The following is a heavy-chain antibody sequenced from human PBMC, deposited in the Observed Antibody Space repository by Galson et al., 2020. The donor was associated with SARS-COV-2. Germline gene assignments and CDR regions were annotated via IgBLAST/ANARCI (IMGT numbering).Heavy chain of an antibody. CDR1: GGTFSSYA. D-gene: IGHD6-19*01. Sequence: SVKVSCKASGGTFSSYAISWVRQAPGQGLEWMGGIIPIFGTANYAQKFQGRVTITADESTSTAYMELSSLRSEDTAVYYCARDSWRAVAGRLYREYFQHWGQGTLVTVSS. CDR3: ARDSWRAVAGRLYREYFQH. V-gene: IGHV1-69*13. CDR2: IIPIFGTA. J-gene: IGHJ1*01.